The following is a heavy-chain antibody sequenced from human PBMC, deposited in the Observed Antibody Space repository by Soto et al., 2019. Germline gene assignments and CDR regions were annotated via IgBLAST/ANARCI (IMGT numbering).Heavy chain of an antibody. D-gene: IGHD6-13*01. CDR2: VYNIGST. CDR3: ARGINAAAPGTLAY. J-gene: IGHJ4*02. Sequence: SEPLSQTCIVGGDSSCRSYRSQIRQPPGRGLEWIGHVYNIGSTNNNPSLKSRVTISVDTSKNQFSLKLSSVTAADTAVYYCARGINAAAPGTLAYWGQGTRVTVSS. CDR1: GDSSCRSY. V-gene: IGHV4-59*01.